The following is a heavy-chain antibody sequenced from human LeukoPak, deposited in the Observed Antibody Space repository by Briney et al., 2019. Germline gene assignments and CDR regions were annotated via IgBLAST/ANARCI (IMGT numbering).Heavy chain of an antibody. D-gene: IGHD2-2*01. V-gene: IGHV4-39*01. Sequence: PSETLSLTCTVSGGSISSSSYYWGWLRQPPGKGLEWIGSIYYSGSTYYNPSLKSRVTISVDTSKNQFSLKLSSVTAADTAVYYCARHEVGYCSSTSCPGDYWGQGTLVTVSS. CDR1: GGSISSSSYY. CDR3: ARHEVGYCSSTSCPGDY. CDR2: IYYSGST. J-gene: IGHJ4*02.